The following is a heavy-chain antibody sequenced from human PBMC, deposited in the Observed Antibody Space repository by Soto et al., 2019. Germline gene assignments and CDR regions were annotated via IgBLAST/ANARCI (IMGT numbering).Heavy chain of an antibody. Sequence: QVQLVQSGAEVRKPGSSVKVSCKASGGTFSSYSISWVRQAPGQGLEWMGGTCTIFGTTKYAQKFKVRVAISADESTSTAYMELSSLRSKDTAMYYCAANSRNRVGAVDIWGQGTMVTVSS. J-gene: IGHJ3*02. CDR2: TCTIFGTT. V-gene: IGHV1-69*12. CDR1: GGTFSSYS. D-gene: IGHD1-26*01. CDR3: AANSRNRVGAVDI.